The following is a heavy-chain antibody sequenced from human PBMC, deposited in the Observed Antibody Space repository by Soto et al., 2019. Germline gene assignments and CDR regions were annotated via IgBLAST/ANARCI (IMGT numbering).Heavy chain of an antibody. V-gene: IGHV3-73*01. CDR2: IENKAKSYAT. CDR3: ARHLAPELEHTKPYYNGMEV. D-gene: IGHD1-1*01. J-gene: IGHJ6*02. CDR1: GFTFSSSV. Sequence: GGSLRLSCAASGFTFSSSVVHWVRQAPGKGLEWVGHIENKAKSYATAYTASVKGRFTISRDDSKKTTYLQMNSLKTDDTAVYYCARHLAPELEHTKPYYNGMEVWGQGTRSPSP.